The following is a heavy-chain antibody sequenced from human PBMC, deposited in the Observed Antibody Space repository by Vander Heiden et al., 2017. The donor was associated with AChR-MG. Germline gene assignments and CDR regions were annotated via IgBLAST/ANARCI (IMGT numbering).Heavy chain of an antibody. J-gene: IGHJ4*02. CDR1: GFPFSSYS. D-gene: IGHD3-9*01. CDR2: ISSSSSYI. Sequence: EVQLVESGGGVVKPGGPLGFSCAASGFPFSSYSMNWVRQAPGKGLEWVSSISSSSSYIYYADSVKGRFTISRDNAKNSLYLQMNSLRAEDTAVYYCARDEILTGYHVYWGQGTLVTVSS. CDR3: ARDEILTGYHVY. V-gene: IGHV3-21*01.